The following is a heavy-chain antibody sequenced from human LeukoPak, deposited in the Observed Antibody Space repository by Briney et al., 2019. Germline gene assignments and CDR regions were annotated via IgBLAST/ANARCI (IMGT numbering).Heavy chain of an antibody. Sequence: SETLSLTCSVSGFSISSGYFWGWIRQPPGKGLEWIGRIYHSGSTYYDPSLKSRVTISVDMSRNQFSLKLSSVTAADTAVYYCARVYYDILTGYYHAFDIWGQGTMVTVSS. CDR3: ARVYYDILTGYYHAFDI. J-gene: IGHJ3*02. CDR1: GFSISSGYF. D-gene: IGHD3-9*01. V-gene: IGHV4-38-2*02. CDR2: IYHSGST.